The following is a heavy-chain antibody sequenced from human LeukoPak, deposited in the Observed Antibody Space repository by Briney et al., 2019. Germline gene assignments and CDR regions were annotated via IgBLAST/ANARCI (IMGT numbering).Heavy chain of an antibody. D-gene: IGHD3-22*01. J-gene: IGHJ4*02. CDR1: GFTFSSYA. CDR3: EREDGSGYYSLFDY. CDR2: ISYDGSNK. V-gene: IGHV3-30*04. Sequence: GGSLRLSCAASGFTFSSYAMHWVRQAPGQGLEWVAVISYDGSNKYYADSVKGRFTISRDDSKNTLYLQMNSLRAEDTAVYYCEREDGSGYYSLFDYWGQGTLVTVSS.